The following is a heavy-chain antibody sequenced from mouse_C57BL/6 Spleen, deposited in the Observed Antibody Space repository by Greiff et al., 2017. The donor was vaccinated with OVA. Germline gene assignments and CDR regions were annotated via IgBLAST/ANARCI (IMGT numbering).Heavy chain of an antibody. CDR3: ASLGQGAMDY. CDR1: GYSFTGYY. D-gene: IGHD3-3*01. V-gene: IGHV1-42*01. CDR2: INPSTGGT. J-gene: IGHJ4*01. Sequence: VQLQQSGPELVKPGASVKISCKASGYSFTGYYMNWVKQSPEKSLEWIGEINPSTGGTTYNQKFKAKATLTVDKSSSTAYMQLKSLTSEDSAVYYCASLGQGAMDYWGQGTSVTVSS.